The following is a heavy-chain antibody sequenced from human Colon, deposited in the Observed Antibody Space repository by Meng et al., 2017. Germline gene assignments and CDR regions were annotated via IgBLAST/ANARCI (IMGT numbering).Heavy chain of an antibody. V-gene: IGHV4-34*01. J-gene: IGHJ4*02. CDR3: ARGVDWAKSGNF. D-gene: IGHD3-9*01. CDR2: IHPSGST. CDR1: GGSFSDYY. Sequence: QVQLGEGGAGLLKPSVTLSLSCAVFGGSFSDYYLTWIRQPPGKGLEWVGEIHPSGSTYYSPSLQSRVTITLDTSKNQFSLTLSSMTAADTAVYYCARGVDWAKSGNFWDQGTLVTVFS.